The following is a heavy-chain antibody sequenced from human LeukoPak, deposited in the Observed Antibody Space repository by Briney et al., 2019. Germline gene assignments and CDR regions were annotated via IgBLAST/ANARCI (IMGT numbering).Heavy chain of an antibody. CDR1: GFTFDDYA. Sequence: LPGGSLRLSCAASGFTFDDYAMHWVRQAPGKGLEWVSLISGDGGSTYYADSVKGRFTISRDNSKNSLYLQMNSLRTEDTALYYCAKNKHPAYGDYPPYGMDVWGQGTTVTVSS. J-gene: IGHJ6*02. D-gene: IGHD4-17*01. CDR3: AKNKHPAYGDYPPYGMDV. V-gene: IGHV3-43*02. CDR2: ISGDGGST.